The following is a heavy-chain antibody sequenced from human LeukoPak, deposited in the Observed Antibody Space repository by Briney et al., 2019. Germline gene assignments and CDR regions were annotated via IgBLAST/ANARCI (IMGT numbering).Heavy chain of an antibody. V-gene: IGHV3-74*01. CDR3: ARDRLTNDAFDI. J-gene: IGHJ3*02. Sequence: GGSLRLSCAASRFTFNSYWMHWVRQAPGKGLVWVSRINSDGSGTSDADFVKGRFTISRDNSKNTLYLQMNSLRAEDTAMYYCARDRLTNDAFDIWGQGTMVTVSS. CDR2: INSDGSGT. D-gene: IGHD2-8*01. CDR1: RFTFNSYW.